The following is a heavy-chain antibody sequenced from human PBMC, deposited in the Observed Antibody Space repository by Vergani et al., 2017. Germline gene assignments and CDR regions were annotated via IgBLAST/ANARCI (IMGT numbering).Heavy chain of an antibody. V-gene: IGHV4-4*07. CDR3: ARDPYFRTKLGDYDDSSGYLPGGAFDI. J-gene: IGHJ3*02. D-gene: IGHD3-22*01. CDR1: GGSISSYY. CDR2: IYTSGST. Sequence: QVQLQESGPGLVKPSETLSLTCTVSGGSISSYYWSWLRQPAGKGLEWIGRIYTSGSTNYNPSLKSRVTMSVDTSKNQFSLKLSSVTAADTAVYYCARDPYFRTKLGDYDDSSGYLPGGAFDIWGQGTMVTVSS.